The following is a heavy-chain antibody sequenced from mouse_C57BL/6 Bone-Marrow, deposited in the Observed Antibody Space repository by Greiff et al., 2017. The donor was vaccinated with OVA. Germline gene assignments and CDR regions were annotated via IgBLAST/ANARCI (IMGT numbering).Heavy chain of an antibody. CDR1: GFTFSSYA. D-gene: IGHD2-1*01. J-gene: IGHJ1*03. CDR3: AREGVVGTRAHWYFDV. Sequence: EVKLMESGGGLVKPGGSLKLSCAASGFTFSSYAMSWVRQTPEKRLEWVATISDGGSYTYYPDNVKGRFTISRDNAKNNLYLQMSHLKSEDTAMYYCAREGVVGTRAHWYFDVWGTGTTVTVSS. V-gene: IGHV5-4*01. CDR2: ISDGGSYT.